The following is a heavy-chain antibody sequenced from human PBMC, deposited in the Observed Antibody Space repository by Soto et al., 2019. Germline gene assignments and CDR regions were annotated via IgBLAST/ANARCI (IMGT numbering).Heavy chain of an antibody. V-gene: IGHV3-9*01. D-gene: IGHD2-15*01. Sequence: EVQLVESGGGLVQPGRSLRLSCAASGFTFDDYAMHWVRQAPGKGLEWVSGISWNSGSIGYADSVKGRFTISRDNAKNSLYLQMNSLRAEDTALYYCAKGLWSGGSLLVDYWGQGTLVTVSS. CDR1: GFTFDDYA. CDR3: AKGLWSGGSLLVDY. J-gene: IGHJ4*02. CDR2: ISWNSGSI.